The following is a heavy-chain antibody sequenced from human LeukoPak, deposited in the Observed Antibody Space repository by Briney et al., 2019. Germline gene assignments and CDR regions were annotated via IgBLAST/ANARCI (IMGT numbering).Heavy chain of an antibody. CDR1: GFTFSSYA. J-gene: IGHJ5*02. V-gene: IGHV3-23*01. D-gene: IGHD1-26*01. Sequence: PGGSLRLSCAASGFTFSSYAMSWVRQAPGKGLEWVSAISGSGGSTYYADSVKGRFTISRDNSKNTLYLQMNSLRAEDTAVYYCAKVRVSSNLVGALDWFDPWGQGTLVTVSS. CDR3: AKVRVSSNLVGALDWFDP. CDR2: ISGSGGST.